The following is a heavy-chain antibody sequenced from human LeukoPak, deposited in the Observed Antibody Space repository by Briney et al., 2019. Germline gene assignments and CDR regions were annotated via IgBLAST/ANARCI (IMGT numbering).Heavy chain of an antibody. D-gene: IGHD3-9*01. J-gene: IGHJ2*01. CDR2: MSGSGGST. CDR3: AKGYYFDWLLRPWYFDL. V-gene: IGHV3-23*01. Sequence: PGGSLRLSCAASGLTFSSYAMSWVRQAPGNGLEWVSRMSGSGGSTYYADSVKGRFTISRDNSKNTLYLQMNSLRAEDTAVYYCAKGYYFDWLLRPWYFDLWGRGTLVTVSS. CDR1: GLTFSSYA.